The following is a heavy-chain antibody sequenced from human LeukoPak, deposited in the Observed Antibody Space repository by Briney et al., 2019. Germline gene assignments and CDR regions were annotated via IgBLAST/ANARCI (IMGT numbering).Heavy chain of an antibody. V-gene: IGHV3-11*04. J-gene: IGHJ4*02. CDR3: ARKDFSSGSFSY. D-gene: IGHD3-22*01. CDR2: IGLSGCPL. Sequence: CIGLSGCPLDYADSVRGRFTISRDNAKNSLYLDMNSLRAEDTAVYYCARKDFSSGSFSYWGQGALVTVSS.